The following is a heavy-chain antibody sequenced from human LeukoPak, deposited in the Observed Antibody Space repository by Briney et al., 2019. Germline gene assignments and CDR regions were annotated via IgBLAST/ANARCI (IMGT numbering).Heavy chain of an antibody. Sequence: SETLSLTCAVYGGSFSGYYWSWIRQPPGKGLEWIGEINHSGSTNYNPSLKSRVTISVDTSKNQFSLKLSSVTAADTAVYYCARLSLRFYDSSGSSDYWGRETPVTVYS. D-gene: IGHD3-22*01. CDR3: ARLSLRFYDSSGSSDY. CDR2: INHSGST. V-gene: IGHV4-34*01. J-gene: IGHJ4*02. CDR1: GGSFSGYY.